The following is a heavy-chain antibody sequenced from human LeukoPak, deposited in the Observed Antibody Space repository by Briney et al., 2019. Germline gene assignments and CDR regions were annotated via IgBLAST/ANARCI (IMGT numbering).Heavy chain of an antibody. CDR2: ISGSGGST. Sequence: ASVKVSCKASGGTFSSSAMSWVRRAPGKGLGWVSAISGSGGSTYYADSVKGRFTISRDNSKNTLYLQMNSLRAEDTAVYYCAKEMWHSGSYWGQGTLVTVSS. CDR3: AKEMWHSGSY. J-gene: IGHJ4*02. V-gene: IGHV3-23*01. D-gene: IGHD1-26*01. CDR1: GGTFSSSA.